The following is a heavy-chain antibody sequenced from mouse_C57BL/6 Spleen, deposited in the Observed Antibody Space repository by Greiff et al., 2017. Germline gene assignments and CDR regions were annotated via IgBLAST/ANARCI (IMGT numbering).Heavy chain of an antibody. D-gene: IGHD2-4*01. CDR1: GFTFSDYG. Sequence: EVKVEESGGGLVKPGGSLKLSCAASGFTFSDYGMHWVRQAPEKGLEWVAYISSGSSTIYYADTVKGRFTISRDNAKNTLFLQMTSLRSEDTAMYYCARKEDYDYDVGDWYFDVWGTGTTVTVSS. CDR3: ARKEDYDYDVGDWYFDV. V-gene: IGHV5-17*01. CDR2: ISSGSSTI. J-gene: IGHJ1*03.